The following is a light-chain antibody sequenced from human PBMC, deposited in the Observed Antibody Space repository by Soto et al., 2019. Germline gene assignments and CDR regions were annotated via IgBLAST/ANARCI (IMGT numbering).Light chain of an antibody. V-gene: IGKV1-39*01. CDR3: QQSYSTPVT. J-gene: IGKJ5*01. Sequence: DIQMTQSPSSLSASVGDRVTITCRASQSINSYLNWYQQKPGKAPKLLIHAASCLQSGVPSRFSGGGSGTDFTLTISSLQPEDFATYYCQQSYSTPVTFGQGTRLEIK. CDR1: QSINSY. CDR2: AAS.